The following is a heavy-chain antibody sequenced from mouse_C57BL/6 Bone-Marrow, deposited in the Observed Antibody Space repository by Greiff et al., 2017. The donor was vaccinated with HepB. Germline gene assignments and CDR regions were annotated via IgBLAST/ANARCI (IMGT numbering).Heavy chain of an antibody. V-gene: IGHV1-12*01. CDR1: GYTFTSYN. D-gene: IGHD1-1*01. CDR3: ARKDYSWFAY. CDR2: IYPGNGDT. Sequence: QVQLQQSGAELVRPGASVKMSCKASGYTFTSYNMHWVKQTLRQGLEWIGAIYPGNGDTSYNQKFKGKATLTVDKSSSTAYMQLSSLTSEDSAVYFCARKDYSWFAYWGQGTLVTVSA. J-gene: IGHJ3*01.